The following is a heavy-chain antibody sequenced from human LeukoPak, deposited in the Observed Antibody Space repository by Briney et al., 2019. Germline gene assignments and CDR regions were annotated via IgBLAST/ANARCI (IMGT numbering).Heavy chain of an antibody. D-gene: IGHD2-2*01. J-gene: IGHJ4*02. CDR2: ISYDGRNK. Sequence: GGSLRLSCAASGFTFNNYGMHWVRQAPGKGLEWVAVISYDGRNKHYPDSVKGRFTISRDISTDTLWLQMDSLRTEDTAVYYCAKGPLRGTAAAIDYWGQGTLVAVSS. V-gene: IGHV3-30*18. CDR1: GFTFNNYG. CDR3: AKGPLRGTAAAIDY.